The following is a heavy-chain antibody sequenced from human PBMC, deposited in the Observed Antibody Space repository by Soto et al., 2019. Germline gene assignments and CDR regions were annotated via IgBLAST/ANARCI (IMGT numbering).Heavy chain of an antibody. Sequence: GGSLRLSCAASGFTFSSYGMHWVRQAPGKGLEWVAVIWYDGSNKYYADSVKGRFTISRDNSKNTLYLQMNSLRAEDTAVYYCARDLTSGDYYGSGLGNYYYYYGMDVWGQGTTVTVSS. D-gene: IGHD3-10*01. CDR3: ARDLTSGDYYGSGLGNYYYYYGMDV. CDR1: GFTFSSYG. J-gene: IGHJ6*02. CDR2: IWYDGSNK. V-gene: IGHV3-33*01.